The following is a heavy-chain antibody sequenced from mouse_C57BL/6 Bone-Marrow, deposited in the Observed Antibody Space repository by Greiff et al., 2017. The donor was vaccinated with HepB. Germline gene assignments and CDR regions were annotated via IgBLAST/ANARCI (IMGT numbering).Heavy chain of an antibody. J-gene: IGHJ3*01. CDR3: AREGDFAWFAY. Sequence: DVMLVESGGGLVKPGGSLKLSCAASGFTFSDYGMHWVRQAPEKGLEWVAYISSGSSTIYYADTVKGRFTISRDNAKNTLFLQMTSLRSEDTAMYYCAREGDFAWFAYWGQGTLVTVSA. CDR2: ISSGSSTI. V-gene: IGHV5-17*01. CDR1: GFTFSDYG. D-gene: IGHD3-3*01.